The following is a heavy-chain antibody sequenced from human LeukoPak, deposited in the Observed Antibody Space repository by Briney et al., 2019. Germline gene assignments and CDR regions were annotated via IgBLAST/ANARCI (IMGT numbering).Heavy chain of an antibody. Sequence: GRSLRLSCAASGFTFSSYGMHWVRQAPGKGLEWVAVISYDGSNKYYADSVKGRFTISRDNSKNTLYLQMNSLRAEDTAVYYCANGRGGPYYYYGMDVWGQGTTVTVSS. CDR1: GFTFSSYG. CDR2: ISYDGSNK. D-gene: IGHD3-10*01. CDR3: ANGRGGPYYYYGMDV. J-gene: IGHJ6*02. V-gene: IGHV3-30*18.